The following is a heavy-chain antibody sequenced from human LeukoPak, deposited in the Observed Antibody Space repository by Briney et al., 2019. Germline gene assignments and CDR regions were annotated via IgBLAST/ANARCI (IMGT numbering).Heavy chain of an antibody. CDR1: GYTFTSYY. D-gene: IGHD6-13*01. CDR2: INPSGGST. J-gene: IGHJ5*02. CDR3: ARDFPPPFRIAAAGGGANNWFDP. V-gene: IGHV1-46*01. Sequence: ASVKVSCKASGYTFTSYYMHWVRQAPGQGLEWMGIINPSGGSTSYAQKFQGRVTMTRDTSTSTVYMELSSLRSEDTAVYYCARDFPPPFRIAAAGGGANNWFDPWGQGTLVTVSS.